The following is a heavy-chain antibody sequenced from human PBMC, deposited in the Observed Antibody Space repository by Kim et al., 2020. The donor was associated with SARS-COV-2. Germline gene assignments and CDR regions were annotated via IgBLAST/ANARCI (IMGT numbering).Heavy chain of an antibody. D-gene: IGHD2-8*02. J-gene: IGHJ6*02. V-gene: IGHV1-69*13. CDR1: GGTFSSYA. CDR2: IIPIFGTA. CDR3: ARSCWWSRHYYYGMDV. Sequence: SVKVSCKASGGTFSSYAISWVRQAPGQGLEWMGGIIPIFGTANYAQKFQGRVTITADESTSTAYMELSSLRSEDTAVYYCARSCWWSRHYYYGMDVWGQGTTVTVSS.